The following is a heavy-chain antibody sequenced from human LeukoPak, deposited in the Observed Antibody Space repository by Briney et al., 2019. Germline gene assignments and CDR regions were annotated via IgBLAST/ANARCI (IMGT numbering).Heavy chain of an antibody. D-gene: IGHD3-10*01. Sequence: GGSLRLSCAASGFTLRSYTMNWVRQAPGKGLEWVSSIGISSNKIYYADSVKGRFIISRDNSKNSVYLQMNSLRAEDTAVYYCATTNVLLWFGELSKTAYFDYWGQGTLVTVSS. CDR2: IGISSNKI. CDR1: GFTLRSYT. J-gene: IGHJ4*02. V-gene: IGHV3-21*01. CDR3: ATTNVLLWFGELSKTAYFDY.